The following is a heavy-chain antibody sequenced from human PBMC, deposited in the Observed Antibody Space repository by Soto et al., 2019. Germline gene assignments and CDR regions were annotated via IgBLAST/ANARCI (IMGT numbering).Heavy chain of an antibody. Sequence: SENLSLTCAVSGGSISSSNWWSWVRQPPGKGLEWIGEIYHIGSTNYNPSLKSRVTISVDKSKNQFSLKLSSVTAADTAVYYCAREGSAVAGPLGSSYDGMDVRVQGPTVT. CDR3: AREGSAVAGPLGSSYDGMDV. D-gene: IGHD6-19*01. CDR2: IYHIGST. CDR1: GGSISSSNW. J-gene: IGHJ6*02. V-gene: IGHV4-4*02.